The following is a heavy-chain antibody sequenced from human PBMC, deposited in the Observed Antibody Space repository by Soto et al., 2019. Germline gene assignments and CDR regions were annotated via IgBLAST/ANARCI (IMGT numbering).Heavy chain of an antibody. CDR1: GGSISSGGYS. D-gene: IGHD4-17*01. CDR3: ARAHYGDYGYGMDV. V-gene: IGHV4-30-2*01. Sequence: QLQLQESGSGLVKPSQTVSLTCAVSGGSISSGGYSWSWIRQPPGKGLEWIGYIYHSGYTYCNPSLKSRVTISVDRSKNQFSLKLSSVTAADTAVYYCARAHYGDYGYGMDVWGQGTTVTVSS. J-gene: IGHJ6*02. CDR2: IYHSGYT.